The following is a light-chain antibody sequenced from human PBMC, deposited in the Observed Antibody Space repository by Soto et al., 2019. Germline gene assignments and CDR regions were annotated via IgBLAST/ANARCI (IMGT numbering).Light chain of an antibody. CDR3: QQYNNWPRT. Sequence: EVVVTQAPATLSVSPGGGGTPSCRASQGIGDTLAWYQHKPGQTPRLLIYDTSTRATGVPARFSGSGSGTECTLTISSLQSEDFAVYYCQQYNNWPRTFGQGTKVDI. J-gene: IGKJ1*01. CDR1: QGIGDT. V-gene: IGKV3-15*01. CDR2: DTS.